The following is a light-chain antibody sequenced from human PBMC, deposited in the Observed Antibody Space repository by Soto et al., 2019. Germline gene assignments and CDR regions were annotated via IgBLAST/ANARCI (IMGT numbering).Light chain of an antibody. CDR1: QSVSSDY. CDR2: RAS. CDR3: QQYGSSPLT. V-gene: IGKV3-20*01. J-gene: IGKJ4*01. Sequence: EIVMTQSPATLSLSPGERATLSCRASQSVSSDYLAWYQQKPGQTPKVLIYRASSRATGIPDRFSGSGSGTDFTLTISRLEPEDFAVYYCQQYGSSPLTFGGGTKVEIK.